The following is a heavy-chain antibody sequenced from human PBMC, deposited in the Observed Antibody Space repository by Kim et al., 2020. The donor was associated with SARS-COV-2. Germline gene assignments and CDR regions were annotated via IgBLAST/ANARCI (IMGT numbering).Heavy chain of an antibody. CDR3: AKLVTRSSAFGYGMDA. Sequence: GGSLRLSCAASGFTFSSYGMHWVRQAPGKGPEWVAVIWYDGSNKYYADSVKGRFTISRDNSKNTLYLQMNSLRAEDTSVYYCAKLVTRSSAFGYGMDAWG. V-gene: IGHV3-33*06. D-gene: IGHD6-13*01. CDR1: GFTFSSYG. J-gene: IGHJ6*01. CDR2: IWYDGSNK.